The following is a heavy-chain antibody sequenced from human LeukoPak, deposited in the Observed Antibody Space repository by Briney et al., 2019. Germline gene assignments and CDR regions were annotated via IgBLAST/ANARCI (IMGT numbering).Heavy chain of an antibody. D-gene: IGHD3-9*01. Sequence: SETLSLTCAVYGGSFSGYYWSWIRQPPGKGVEGIGEINHSGSTNYNPSLTSRGTISVDTSKNQFSLKLSSVTAADTAVYYCARGPPYYDILTGSDYWGQGTLVTVSS. CDR3: ARGPPYYDILTGSDY. CDR1: GGSFSGYY. J-gene: IGHJ4*02. V-gene: IGHV4-34*01. CDR2: INHSGST.